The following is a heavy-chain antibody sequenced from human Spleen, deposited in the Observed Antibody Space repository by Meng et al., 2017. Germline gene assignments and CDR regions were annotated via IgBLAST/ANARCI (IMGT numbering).Heavy chain of an antibody. J-gene: IGHJ5*02. D-gene: IGHD4-17*01. V-gene: IGHV3-11*04. CDR1: GFSFNDYY. CDR3: ARPYGDYEGGFDP. Sequence: GESLKISCAASGFSFNDYYMSWIRQAPGKGLEWVSYISGRGTTMDYADSVKGRFTISRDNGKKSLYLQMNSLRAEDAAVYYCARPYGDYEGGFDPWGQGTLVTVSS. CDR2: ISGRGTTM.